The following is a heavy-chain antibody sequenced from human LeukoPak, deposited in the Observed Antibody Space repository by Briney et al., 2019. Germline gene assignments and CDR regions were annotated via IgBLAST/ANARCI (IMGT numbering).Heavy chain of an antibody. V-gene: IGHV3-7*05. CDR1: GFIFSSYW. D-gene: IGHD3-22*01. J-gene: IGHJ5*02. Sequence: PGGSLRLSCAASGFIFSSYWMSWVRPAPGKGLEWVANIKQDGSEKYYVDSVKGRFTISRDNAKDSLFLQMNSLRAEDTAVYYCARDSKPYDSSGYYTWGQGTLVTVSS. CDR3: ARDSKPYDSSGYYT. CDR2: IKQDGSEK.